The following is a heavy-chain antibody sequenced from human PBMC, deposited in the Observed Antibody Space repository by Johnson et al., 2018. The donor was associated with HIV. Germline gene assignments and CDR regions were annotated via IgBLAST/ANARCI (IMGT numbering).Heavy chain of an antibody. Sequence: VQLVESGGGLVQPGGSLRLSCAASGFTFSNYWMSWVRKAPGKGLEWVANINQDGSERYYVDSVKGRFTISRDSSKNTLYLQMNSLRAEDTAVYYCARVPYSSGWYSAFDIWGQGTMVTVSS. J-gene: IGHJ3*02. CDR1: GFTFSNYW. V-gene: IGHV3-7*05. CDR3: ARVPYSSGWYSAFDI. CDR2: INQDGSER. D-gene: IGHD6-19*01.